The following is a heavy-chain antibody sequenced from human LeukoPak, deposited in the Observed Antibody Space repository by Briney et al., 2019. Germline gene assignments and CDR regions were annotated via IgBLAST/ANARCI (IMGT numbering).Heavy chain of an antibody. CDR2: MNPNSGGT. J-gene: IGHJ4*02. D-gene: IGHD6-19*01. CDR3: ARDLYSSGWYGEDY. Sequence: ASVKVSCKASAYTFTSYDINWVRQATGQGLEWMGWMNPNSGGTNYAQKFQGRVTMTRDTSISTAYMELSRLRSDDTAVYYCARDLYSSGWYGEDYWGQGTLVTVSS. V-gene: IGHV1-2*02. CDR1: AYTFTSYD.